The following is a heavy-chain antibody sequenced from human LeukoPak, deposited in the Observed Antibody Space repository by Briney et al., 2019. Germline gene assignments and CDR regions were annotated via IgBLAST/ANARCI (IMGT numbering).Heavy chain of an antibody. Sequence: GGSLRLSCAASGFTFSSFCMSWVRQAPGKGLEWVANIKQDGSGKYYVDSVKGRFTVSRDNAKNSLYLQMNSLRAEDTAMYYCARGRGSSGWSPYDYWGQGTLVTVS. J-gene: IGHJ4*02. CDR3: ARGRGSSGWSPYDY. CDR1: GFTFSSFC. CDR2: IKQDGSGK. V-gene: IGHV3-7*01. D-gene: IGHD6-19*01.